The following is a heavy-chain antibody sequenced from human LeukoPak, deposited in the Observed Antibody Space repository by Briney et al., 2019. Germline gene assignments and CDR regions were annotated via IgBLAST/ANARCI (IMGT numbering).Heavy chain of an antibody. V-gene: IGHV4-4*02. D-gene: IGHD2-2*01. CDR3: ARVFDCSSTSCYYFDY. Sequence: SETLSLTCAVSGGSISSSNWWSRVRQPPGKGLEWIGEIYHSGSTNYNPSLKSRVTISVDKSKNQFSLKLSSVTAADTAVYYCARVFDCSSTSCYYFDYWGQGTLVTVSS. CDR2: IYHSGST. CDR1: GGSISSSNW. J-gene: IGHJ4*02.